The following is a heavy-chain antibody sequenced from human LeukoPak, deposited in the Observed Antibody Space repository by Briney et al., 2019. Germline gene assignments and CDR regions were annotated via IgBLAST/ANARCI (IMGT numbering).Heavy chain of an antibody. CDR3: ARSSYYYDSSGSATQFDY. V-gene: IGHV4-4*07. CDR1: GYSISSGYY. Sequence: SETLSLTCTVSGYSISSGYYWGWIRQPAGKGLEWIGRIYTSGSTNYNPSLKSRVTMSVDTSKNQFSLKLSSVTAADTAVYYCARSSYYYDSSGSATQFDYWGQGTLVTVSS. J-gene: IGHJ4*02. CDR2: IYTSGST. D-gene: IGHD3-22*01.